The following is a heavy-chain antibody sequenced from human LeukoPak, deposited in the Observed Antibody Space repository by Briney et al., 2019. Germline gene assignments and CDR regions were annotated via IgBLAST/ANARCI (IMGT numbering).Heavy chain of an antibody. CDR2: ISGSGGST. J-gene: IGHJ6*03. CDR1: GFTFSSYG. Sequence: PGGSLRLSCAASGFTFSSYGMSWVRQAPGKGLEWVSAISGSGGSTYYADSVKGRFTISRDNSKNTLYLQMNSLRAEDTAVYYCAKGRGSYTTGYYYYYMDVWGKGTTVTVSS. D-gene: IGHD1-26*01. V-gene: IGHV3-23*01. CDR3: AKGRGSYTTGYYYYYMDV.